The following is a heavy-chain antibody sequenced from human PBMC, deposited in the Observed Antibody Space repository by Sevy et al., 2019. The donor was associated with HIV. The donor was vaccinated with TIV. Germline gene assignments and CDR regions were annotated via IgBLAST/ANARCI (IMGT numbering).Heavy chain of an antibody. CDR2: VYYTGNT. J-gene: IGHJ6*02. CDR3: VRQGGLVDYGMDV. D-gene: IGHD1-26*01. CDR1: VGSISHYY. Sequence: LTCTVSVGSISHYYWSWIRQPPGKGLEWIGFVYYTGNTNYNPSLKGRVTVALDTSKNQFSLKLNSVTAADTAVYYCVRQGGLVDYGMDVWGPGTTVTVSS. V-gene: IGHV4-59*01.